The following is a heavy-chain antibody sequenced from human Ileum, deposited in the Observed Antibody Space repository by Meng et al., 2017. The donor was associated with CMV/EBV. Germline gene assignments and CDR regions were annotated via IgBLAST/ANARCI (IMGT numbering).Heavy chain of an antibody. J-gene: IGHJ4*02. CDR1: GGSISSDY. CDR2: IYTSGST. Sequence: QGQVRESGPGRVKPSETLSLTCTVSGGSISSDYWSWIRQPAGKGLQWVGRIYTSGSTNYNPSLKSRVTMSVDTSKNQFSLNLSSVTAADTAVYYCARESQQLYRTLDYWGQGTLVTVSS. CDR3: ARESQQLYRTLDY. D-gene: IGHD3-16*02. V-gene: IGHV4-4*07.